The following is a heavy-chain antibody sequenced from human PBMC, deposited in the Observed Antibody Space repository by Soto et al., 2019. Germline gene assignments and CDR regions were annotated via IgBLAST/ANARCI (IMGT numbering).Heavy chain of an antibody. CDR1: GYSFTTYY. D-gene: IGHD2-15*01. CDR3: AAYCSGGGCPPGPWN. Sequence: QVVQSGAEVRKPGASVKVSRKASGYSFTTYYIHWFRQAPGQGLEWMAIINPNGGTTNYAQKFQGRVTVTRDMSASTVYMELSSLRSDDTAIYYCAAYCSGGGCPPGPWNWGRGTMVTVSS. V-gene: IGHV1-46*03. CDR2: INPNGGTT. J-gene: IGHJ3*01.